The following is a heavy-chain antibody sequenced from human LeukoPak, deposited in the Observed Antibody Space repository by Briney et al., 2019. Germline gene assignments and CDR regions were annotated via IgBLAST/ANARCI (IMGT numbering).Heavy chain of an antibody. D-gene: IGHD3-10*01. CDR2: IYPDDSDT. J-gene: IGHJ4*02. CDR3: ARLGGYGSGSCYTD. CDR1: GYIFSSYW. V-gene: IGHV5-51*01. Sequence: AGESLKISCKGSGYIFSSYWIGWVRQMPGKGLEWMGTIYPDDSDTRYSPSFQGQVTISADRSISTAYLQWSSLKASDTAMYYCARLGGYGSGSCYTDWGQGTLVTVSS.